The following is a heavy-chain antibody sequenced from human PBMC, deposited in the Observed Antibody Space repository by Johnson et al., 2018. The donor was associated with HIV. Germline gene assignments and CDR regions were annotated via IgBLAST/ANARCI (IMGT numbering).Heavy chain of an antibody. CDR1: GFTFSNYG. CDR2: IWSDGTNK. J-gene: IGHJ3*02. Sequence: QVQLVESGGGVVQPGGSLRLSCAASGFTFSNYGMHWVRQAPGKGLAWVAVIWSDGTNKYFADSVKGRFTISRDNSKNSLYLQMNSLRAEDTALYYCAREEPRDNDAFDIWGQGTMVTVSS. D-gene: IGHD1-1*01. V-gene: IGHV3-33*01. CDR3: AREEPRDNDAFDI.